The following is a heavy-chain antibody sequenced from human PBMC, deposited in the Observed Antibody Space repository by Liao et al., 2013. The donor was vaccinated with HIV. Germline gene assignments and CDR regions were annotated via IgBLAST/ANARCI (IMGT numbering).Heavy chain of an antibody. CDR2: IDTSGSI. D-gene: IGHD3-22*01. CDR1: GGSITSGDHY. Sequence: QLQLQESGPGLVKPSETLSLTCTVSGGSITSGDHYWSWIRQPAGKGLEWIGRIDTSGSIKYSPSLKSRVTISVDTSRNQFSLRLSSVTAADTAVYYCARAVSSDNYHDAFDVWGQGTLVTVSS. J-gene: IGHJ3*01. CDR3: ARAVSSDNYHDAFDV. V-gene: IGHV4-61*02.